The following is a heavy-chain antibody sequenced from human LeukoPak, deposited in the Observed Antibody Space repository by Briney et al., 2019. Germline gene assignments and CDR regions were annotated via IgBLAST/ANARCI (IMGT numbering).Heavy chain of an antibody. V-gene: IGHV1-18*01. D-gene: IGHD4-17*01. CDR2: ISAYNGNT. CDR1: GYTFTSYG. CDR3: AKKGSGDYGLGY. Sequence: ASVKVSCKASGYTFTSYGISWVRQAPGQGLEWMGWISAYNGNTNYAQKLQGRVTMTRDTSISTAYMELSRLRSDDTAVYYCAKKGSGDYGLGYWGQGTLVTVSS. J-gene: IGHJ4*02.